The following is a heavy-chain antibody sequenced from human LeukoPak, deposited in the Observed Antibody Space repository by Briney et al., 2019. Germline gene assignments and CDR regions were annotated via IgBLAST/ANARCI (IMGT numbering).Heavy chain of an antibody. V-gene: IGHV4-4*02. CDR1: EFTFSNFW. Sequence: PGGSLRLSCSASEFTFSNFWMSWVRQPPGKGLEWIGEIYHSGTTNYNPSLKNRVTMSVDTSRNQISLNLSSVTAADTAVYYCAKGGSIWGQGTMVTVSS. D-gene: IGHD1-26*01. J-gene: IGHJ3*01. CDR3: AKGGSI. CDR2: IYHSGTT.